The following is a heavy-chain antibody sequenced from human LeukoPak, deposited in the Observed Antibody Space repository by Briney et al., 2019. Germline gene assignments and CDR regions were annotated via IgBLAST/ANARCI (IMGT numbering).Heavy chain of an antibody. J-gene: IGHJ4*02. CDR3: VSFYETY. CDR2: INSDGSWT. V-gene: IGHV3-74*01. CDR1: GNSW. D-gene: IGHD2-2*01. Sequence: PGGSLRLSCAASGNSWMHWVRQAPGKGLGWVSQINSDGSWTSYADSVKGRFTISKDNAKNTVYLQMNNLRAEDTAVYYCVSFYETYWGRGTLVTVSS.